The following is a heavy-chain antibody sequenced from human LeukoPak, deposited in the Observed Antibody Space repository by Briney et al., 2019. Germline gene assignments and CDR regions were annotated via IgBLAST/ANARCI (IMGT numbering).Heavy chain of an antibody. CDR2: MYYSGST. Sequence: PSQTLSLTCTVSGGSISSGDYSWSWIRQPPGKGLEWIAYMYYSGSTYYNPSLKSLVTMSADTSKNQLSLKLSSVTAADTAVYYCARPYYYDSRIDPWGQGILVTVSS. V-gene: IGHV4-30-4*01. CDR1: GGSISSGDYS. D-gene: IGHD3-22*01. J-gene: IGHJ5*02. CDR3: ARPYYYDSRIDP.